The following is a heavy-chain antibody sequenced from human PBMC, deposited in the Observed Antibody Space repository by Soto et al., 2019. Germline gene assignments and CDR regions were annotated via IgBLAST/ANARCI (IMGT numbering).Heavy chain of an antibody. CDR3: VKASTYSSSQGWFDP. D-gene: IGHD6-6*01. CDR2: ISWNSGNI. Sequence: VQLVESGGGLVQPGRSLRLSCAASGFSFDGYAMNWVRQPPGKGLEWVSGISWNSGNIDYADSVKGRFTISIDNAKNSLYLQMNSLRAEDTALYYCVKASTYSSSQGWFDPWGQGTMVTVSS. V-gene: IGHV3-9*01. CDR1: GFSFDGYA. J-gene: IGHJ5*02.